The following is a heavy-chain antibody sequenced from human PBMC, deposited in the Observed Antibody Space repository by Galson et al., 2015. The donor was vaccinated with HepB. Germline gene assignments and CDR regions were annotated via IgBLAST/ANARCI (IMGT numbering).Heavy chain of an antibody. CDR1: GGTFSSYA. V-gene: IGHV1-69*13. J-gene: IGHJ5*02. CDR2: IIPIFGTA. D-gene: IGHD2-8*02. CDR3: AKSGYCTGGVCYNWFDP. Sequence: SVKVSCKASGGTFSSYAISWVRQAPGQGLEWMGGIIPIFGTANYAQKFQGRVTITADESTSTAYMELSSLRSEDTAVYYCAKSGYCTGGVCYNWFDPWGQGTLVTVSS.